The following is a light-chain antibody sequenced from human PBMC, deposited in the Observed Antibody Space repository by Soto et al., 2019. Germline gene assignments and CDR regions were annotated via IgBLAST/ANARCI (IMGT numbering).Light chain of an antibody. V-gene: IGKV3-15*01. J-gene: IGKJ2*01. CDR1: ESVSSN. CDR2: HAS. CDR3: QQYNNWAPYT. Sequence: EVLLTQSPATLSVSPGERATLSCRASESVSSNLAWYQQKPGQPPRLLVYHASTTATGVPARFSGIGSGTEFTLTISSLQSEDVAIYYCQQYNNWAPYTFGQGTKVEI.